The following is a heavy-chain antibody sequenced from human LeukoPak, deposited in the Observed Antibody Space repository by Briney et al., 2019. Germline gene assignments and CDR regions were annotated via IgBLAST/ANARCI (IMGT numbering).Heavy chain of an antibody. CDR3: ASGWALS. CDR1: GDSVSSNIAA. Sequence: SQTLSLTCAISGDSVSSNIAAWNWIRQSPSRGLEWLGRTYFRSEWETDYADSVKGRINVDADTSNNQFSLHLKSVTPEDTAVYYCASGWALSWGQGTLVTVSS. J-gene: IGHJ5*02. V-gene: IGHV6-1*01. CDR2: TYFRSEWET. D-gene: IGHD6-19*01.